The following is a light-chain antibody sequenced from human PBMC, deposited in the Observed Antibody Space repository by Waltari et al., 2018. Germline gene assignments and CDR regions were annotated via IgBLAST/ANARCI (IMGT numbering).Light chain of an antibody. CDR2: DAS. V-gene: IGKV3-20*01. CDR1: QSVSSSY. CDR3: QQYGSSLSIT. J-gene: IGKJ5*01. Sequence: IVLTQSPGTLSLSPGERATLSCRASQSVSSSYLAWYQQKFGQAPRPLIYDASSRATGIPDRFSGSGSGTDFTLTISRLEPEDFAVYYCQQYGSSLSITFGQGTRLEIK.